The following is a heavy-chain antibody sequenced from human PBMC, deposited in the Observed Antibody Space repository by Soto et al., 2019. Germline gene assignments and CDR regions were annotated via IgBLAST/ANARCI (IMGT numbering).Heavy chain of an antibody. V-gene: IGHV6-1*01. D-gene: IGHD3-10*01. CDR3: ARGNALDV. J-gene: IGHJ3*01. Sequence: QGQLQQSGPGLVKPSQTLSLTCAISGDSVSSDITSWNWIRQSPSRGLEWLGRTYYRSKWFHDYAASVKSPITINPDTSKYQFSLELNSMTPEDTAVYYCARGNALDVWGQGTVVTVSS. CDR1: GDSVSSDITS. CDR2: TYYRSKWFH.